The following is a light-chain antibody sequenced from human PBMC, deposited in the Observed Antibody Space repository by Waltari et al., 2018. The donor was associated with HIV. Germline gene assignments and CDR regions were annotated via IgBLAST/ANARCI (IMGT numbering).Light chain of an antibody. J-gene: IGLJ2*01. V-gene: IGLV3-1*01. CDR3: QAWDSSTAWGV. Sequence: SYELTQPPSVSVSPAQTASIPCSGDKLGDKYGCWYQQKPGQSPVLVIDQDTKRPSGIPERFSCSNSWNTATLTISGTQAMDDADYYCQAWDSSTAWGVFGGGTKLTVL. CDR1: KLGDKY. CDR2: QDT.